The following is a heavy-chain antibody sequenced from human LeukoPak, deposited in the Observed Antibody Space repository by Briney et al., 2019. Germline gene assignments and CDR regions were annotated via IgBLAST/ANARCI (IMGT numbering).Heavy chain of an antibody. J-gene: IGHJ6*02. Sequence: ASVKVSFKASGYTFTSYGISWVRQAPGQGLEWMGWISAYNGNTNYAQKLQGRVTMTTDTSTSTAYMELRSLRSDDTAVYYCARTPYYYDSSGYYWGDYYYYYGMDVWGQGTTVTVSS. CDR2: ISAYNGNT. CDR3: ARTPYYYDSSGYYWGDYYYYYGMDV. CDR1: GYTFTSYG. V-gene: IGHV1-18*01. D-gene: IGHD3-22*01.